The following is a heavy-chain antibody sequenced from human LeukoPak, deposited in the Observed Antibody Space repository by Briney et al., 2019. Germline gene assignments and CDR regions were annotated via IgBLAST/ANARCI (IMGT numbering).Heavy chain of an antibody. D-gene: IGHD3-3*01. CDR1: GFTFSSYS. Sequence: GGSLRLSCAASGFTFSSYSMNWVRQAPGKGLEWVSSISSSSSYIYYADSVKGRFTISRDNAKNSLYLQMNSLRAEDTAVYYCASGGNYDFWSGYSYDAFDIWGQGTVVTVSS. CDR3: ASGGNYDFWSGYSYDAFDI. V-gene: IGHV3-21*01. CDR2: ISSSSSYI. J-gene: IGHJ3*02.